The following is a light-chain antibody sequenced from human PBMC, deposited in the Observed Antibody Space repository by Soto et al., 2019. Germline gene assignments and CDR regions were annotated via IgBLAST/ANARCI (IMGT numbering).Light chain of an antibody. CDR1: QSISSNF. CDR3: QQYCGSPRT. CDR2: GAS. V-gene: IGKV3-20*01. J-gene: IGKJ1*01. Sequence: EIGLTQSPGTLSLSPGEGATLSCRASQSISSNFLAWYQQKRGQAPRLLIHGASNRATGIPDRFSGSGSGTDFTLTITRLEPEDFAVYYCQQYCGSPRTFGQGTKVEVK.